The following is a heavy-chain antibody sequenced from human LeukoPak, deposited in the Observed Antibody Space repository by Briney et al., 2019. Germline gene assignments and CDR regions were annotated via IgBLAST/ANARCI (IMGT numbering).Heavy chain of an antibody. CDR1: GVTLSSYW. V-gene: IGHV3-7*04. Sequence: GGSLRLSCAASGVTLSSYWMSWVRQAPGKGLEWVANIKQDGSEKYYVDSVKGRFTISRDNAKNSLYLQMNSLRAEDTAVYYCASDREYYYGSGSFDYWGQGTLVTVSS. CDR2: IKQDGSEK. CDR3: ASDREYYYGSGSFDY. J-gene: IGHJ4*02. D-gene: IGHD3-10*01.